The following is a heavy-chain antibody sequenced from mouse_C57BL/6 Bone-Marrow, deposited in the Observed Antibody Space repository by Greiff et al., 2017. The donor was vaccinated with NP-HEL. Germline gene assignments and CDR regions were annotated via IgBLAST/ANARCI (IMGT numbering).Heavy chain of an antibody. Sequence: QVQLKQSGAELARPGASVKLSCKASGYTFTSSGISWVKQRTGQGLEWIGEIYPRSGNTYYNEKFKGKATLTADKSSSTAYMELRSLTSEDSAVYFCARGWDGGYYFDYWGQGTTLTVSS. CDR1: GYTFTSSG. D-gene: IGHD4-1*01. CDR3: ARGWDGGYYFDY. V-gene: IGHV1-81*01. J-gene: IGHJ2*01. CDR2: IYPRSGNT.